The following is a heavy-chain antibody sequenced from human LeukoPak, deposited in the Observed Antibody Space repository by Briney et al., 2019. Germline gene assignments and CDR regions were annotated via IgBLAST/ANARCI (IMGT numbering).Heavy chain of an antibody. CDR2: ISGSGGST. J-gene: IGHJ4*02. Sequence: PGGSLRLSCAASGFSFSSYAMSWVRQAPGKGLEWVSAISGSGGSTYYADSVKGRFTISRDNSKNTLYLQMNSLRAEDTAVYYCAKVWPSVTEPTIIDYWGQGTLVTVSS. D-gene: IGHD2-21*02. V-gene: IGHV3-23*01. CDR3: AKVWPSVTEPTIIDY. CDR1: GFSFSSYA.